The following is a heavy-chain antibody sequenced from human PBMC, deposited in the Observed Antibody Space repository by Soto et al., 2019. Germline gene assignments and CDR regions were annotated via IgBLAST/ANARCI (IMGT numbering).Heavy chain of an antibody. Sequence: QITLKESGPTLVRPTQTLTLTCSLSGFSITTSGVGVGWVRQPPGNALEWLAFTYWDDDNRYNPSLRPRLSTAKDTSRIQVVLTMTNMYPEDTATYYCAHSVTLMSSWNYGAFDFWGQGALVTVPS. CDR1: GFSITTSGVG. D-gene: IGHD1-7*01. CDR2: TYWDDDN. V-gene: IGHV2-5*02. J-gene: IGHJ3*01. CDR3: AHSVTLMSSWNYGAFDF.